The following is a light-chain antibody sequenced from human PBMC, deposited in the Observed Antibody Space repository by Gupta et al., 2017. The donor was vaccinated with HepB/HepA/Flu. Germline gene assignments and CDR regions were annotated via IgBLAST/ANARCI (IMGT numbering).Light chain of an antibody. CDR3: QQYGSSPPLLT. Sequence: EIVLTQSPGTLSLSPGERATLYCRASQSVSSSYLAWYQQKPGQAPRLLIYGASSRATGIPDRFSGSGSGTDFTLTISRLEPEDFAVYYCQQYGSSPPLLTFGGGTKVEIK. J-gene: IGKJ4*01. CDR2: GAS. V-gene: IGKV3-20*01. CDR1: QSVSSSY.